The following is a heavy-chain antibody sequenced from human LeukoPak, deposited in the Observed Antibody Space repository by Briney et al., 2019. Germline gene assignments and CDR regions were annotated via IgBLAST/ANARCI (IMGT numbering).Heavy chain of an antibody. D-gene: IGHD3-10*01. J-gene: IGHJ4*02. CDR1: GFTFSSYH. V-gene: IGHV3-33*06. CDR3: AKDSGASLCYFDY. CDR2: IWYDGSNK. Sequence: GGSLRLSCAASGFTFSSYHMHWVRQAPGKGLEWVAVIWYDGSNKYYADSVKGRFTISRDNSKNTLYLQMNSLRAEDTAVYYCAKDSGASLCYFDYWGQGTLVTVSS.